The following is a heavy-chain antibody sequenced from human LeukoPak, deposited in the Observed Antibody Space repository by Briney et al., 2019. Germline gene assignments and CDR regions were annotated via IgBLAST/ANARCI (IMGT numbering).Heavy chain of an antibody. Sequence: SVKVSCKASGGTFSSYAISRVRQAPGQGLEWMGRIIPILGIANYAQKFQGRVTITADKSTSTAYMELSSLRSEDTAVYYCARERGLTGYSYGFDYWGQGTLVTVSS. J-gene: IGHJ4*02. D-gene: IGHD5-18*01. CDR2: IIPILGIA. V-gene: IGHV1-69*04. CDR1: GGTFSSYA. CDR3: ARERGLTGYSYGFDY.